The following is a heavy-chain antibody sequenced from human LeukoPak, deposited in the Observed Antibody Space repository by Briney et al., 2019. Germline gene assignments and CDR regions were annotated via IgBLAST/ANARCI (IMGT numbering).Heavy chain of an antibody. J-gene: IGHJ6*03. V-gene: IGHV4-59*12. Sequence: SETLSLTCTVSGGSISSYYWSWIRQPPGKGLEWIGYIYYSGSTNYNPSLKSRVTISVDTSKNQFSLKLSSVTAADTAVYYCARIPPVKPYYYYYMDVWGKGTTVTISS. CDR3: ARIPPVKPYYYYYMDV. CDR2: IYYSGST. D-gene: IGHD2-2*02. CDR1: GGSISSYY.